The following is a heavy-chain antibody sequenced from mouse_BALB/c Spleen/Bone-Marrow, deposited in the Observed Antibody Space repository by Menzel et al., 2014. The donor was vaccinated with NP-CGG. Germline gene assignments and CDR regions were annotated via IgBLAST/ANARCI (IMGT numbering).Heavy chain of an antibody. D-gene: IGHD1-3*01. CDR1: GFNIKDYY. CDR3: ARQEFAIYWYFDV. J-gene: IGHJ1*01. Sequence: EVKLQESGAELVRPGALVKLSCKASGFNIKDYYVHWMKQRPEQGLEWIGWIDPENGDTIYELTFQDKATITADTSSNTVDLQLSSLTFEDTAVYYCARQEFAIYWYFDVWGAGTTVTVSS. CDR2: IDPENGDT. V-gene: IGHV14-1*02.